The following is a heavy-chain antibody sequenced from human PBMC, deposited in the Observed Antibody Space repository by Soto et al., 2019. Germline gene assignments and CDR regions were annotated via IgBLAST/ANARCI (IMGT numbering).Heavy chain of an antibody. V-gene: IGHV3-33*01. CDR1: GFTFSSYG. J-gene: IGHJ3*02. D-gene: IGHD6-13*01. CDR2: IWYDGSNK. Sequence: QVQLVESGGGVVQPGRSLRLSCAASGFTFSSYGMHWVRQAPGKGLEWVAVIWYDGSNKYYVDSVKGRFTISRDNSKNTLYLQMNSLRAEDTAVYYCARDTGPTFYSSSWYDAFDIWGQGTMVTVSS. CDR3: ARDTGPTFYSSSWYDAFDI.